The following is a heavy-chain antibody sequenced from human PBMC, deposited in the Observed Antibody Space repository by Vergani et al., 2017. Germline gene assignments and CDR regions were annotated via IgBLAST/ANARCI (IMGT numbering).Heavy chain of an antibody. Sequence: QVQLQQWGAGLLKPSETLSLTCAVYGGSFSGYYWSWIRQPPGKGLEWIGEINHSGSTNYNPSLKSRVTISVETSKKQFSLKLSSVTAADTAVYYCARVPTLYSVGWPRGSTYAMDVWGQGTTVTVSS. CDR3: ARVPTLYSVGWPRGSTYAMDV. V-gene: IGHV4-34*01. CDR2: INHSGST. D-gene: IGHD2/OR15-2a*01. J-gene: IGHJ6*02. CDR1: GGSFSGYY.